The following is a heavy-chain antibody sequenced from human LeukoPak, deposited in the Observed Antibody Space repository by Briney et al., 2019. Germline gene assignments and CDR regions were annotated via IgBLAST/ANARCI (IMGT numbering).Heavy chain of an antibody. Sequence: PGGSLRLSCAASGFTFDDYAMDWVRQAPGKGLEWVSGISWKSGSIGYADSVKGRFTISRDNSKNTLYLQMNSLRAEDTAVYYCARDRRETMITFGGVMTAGWFDPWGQGTLVTDSS. CDR3: ARDRRETMITFGGVMTAGWFDP. J-gene: IGHJ5*02. CDR2: ISWKSGSI. D-gene: IGHD3-16*01. CDR1: GFTFDDYA. V-gene: IGHV3-9*01.